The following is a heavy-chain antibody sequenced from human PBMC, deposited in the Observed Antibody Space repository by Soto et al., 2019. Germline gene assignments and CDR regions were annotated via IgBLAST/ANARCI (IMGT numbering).Heavy chain of an antibody. D-gene: IGHD6-19*01. V-gene: IGHV4-31*03. CDR3: ARDGTQSAWSFQDY. CDR2: IYFSGST. J-gene: IGHJ4*02. Sequence: QVQLQESGPGLVKPSQTLSLTCTVSGGSISSGSDYWSWIRQHPGKGLEWIGYIYFSGSTYYNPSLKGRVKISVDTSKNQFYLRLTSVTAADTAVYYCARDGTQSAWSFQDYWGQGTLVTVSS. CDR1: GGSISSGSDY.